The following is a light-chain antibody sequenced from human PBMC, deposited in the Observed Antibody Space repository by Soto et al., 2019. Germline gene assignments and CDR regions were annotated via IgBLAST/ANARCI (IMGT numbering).Light chain of an antibody. CDR2: KTS. Sequence: DIQLTQSPSTLSASVGDRVTITCRASQSISSWLAWYQQKPGKAPKFLIYKTSNLESGVPSRFSGSGSGTEFTLTISSLQHDDFATYYCQYYNNYCWTFGQGTKVEIK. CDR3: QYYNNYCWT. J-gene: IGKJ1*01. CDR1: QSISSW. V-gene: IGKV1-5*03.